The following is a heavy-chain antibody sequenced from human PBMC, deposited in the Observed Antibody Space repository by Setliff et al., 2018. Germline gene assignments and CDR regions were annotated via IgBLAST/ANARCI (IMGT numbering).Heavy chain of an antibody. Sequence: PGGSLRLSCSASGFTFSSLWMAWVRQAPGKGLEWVANINQGGSDQFYVESVKGRFTISRDNAKSSLYLQMNSLRVEDTAVYYCARDVFDFRTGQAGPWGQGTLVTVSS. V-gene: IGHV3-7*01. CDR2: INQGGSDQ. CDR1: GFTFSSLW. CDR3: ARDVFDFRTGQAGP. J-gene: IGHJ5*02. D-gene: IGHD3-3*01.